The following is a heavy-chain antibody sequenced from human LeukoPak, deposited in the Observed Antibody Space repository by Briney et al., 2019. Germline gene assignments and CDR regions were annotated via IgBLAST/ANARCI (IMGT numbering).Heavy chain of an antibody. V-gene: IGHV3-21*01. J-gene: IGHJ4*02. CDR1: GFTFSSYS. CDR2: ISSSSSYI. Sequence: GGSLRLSCAASGFTFSSYSMNWVRQAPGKGLEWVSSISSSSSYIYYADSVKGRFTISRDNAKNSLYLQMNSLRAEDTAIYFCARVRSDYSSSSPPDYWGQGTPVTVSS. D-gene: IGHD6-6*01. CDR3: ARVRSDYSSSSPPDY.